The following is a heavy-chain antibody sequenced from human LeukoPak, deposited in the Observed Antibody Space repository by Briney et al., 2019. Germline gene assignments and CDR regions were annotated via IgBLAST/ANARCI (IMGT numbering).Heavy chain of an antibody. Sequence: GRSLRLSCAASGFTFSSYGMHWVRQAPGKGLEWVAVISYDGSNKYYADSVKGRFTISRDNSKNTLYLQMNSLRAEDTAVYYCARERYCSGGSCYSQGKRFYYYYGMDVWGQGTTVTVSS. V-gene: IGHV3-30*03. CDR2: ISYDGSNK. CDR3: ARERYCSGGSCYSQGKRFYYYYGMDV. CDR1: GFTFSSYG. D-gene: IGHD2-15*01. J-gene: IGHJ6*02.